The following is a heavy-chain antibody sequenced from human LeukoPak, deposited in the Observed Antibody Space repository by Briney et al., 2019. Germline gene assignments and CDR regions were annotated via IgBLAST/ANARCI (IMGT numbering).Heavy chain of an antibody. CDR2: ISSSSSYI. Sequence: GRSLRLSCAASGFTFSSYAMHWVRQAPGKGLEWVSSISSSSSYIYYADSVKGRFTISRDNAKNSLYLQMNSLRAEDTAVYYCARDLGAPVDYWGQGTLVTVSS. D-gene: IGHD1-26*01. CDR1: GFTFSSYA. J-gene: IGHJ4*02. CDR3: ARDLGAPVDY. V-gene: IGHV3-21*01.